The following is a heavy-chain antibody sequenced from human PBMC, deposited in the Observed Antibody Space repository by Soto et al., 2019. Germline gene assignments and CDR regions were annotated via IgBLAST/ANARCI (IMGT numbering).Heavy chain of an antibody. CDR2: INPKSGGT. CDR3: ARDLAKGGGSAGFDY. CDR1: GYTFTVYY. V-gene: IGHV1-2*02. J-gene: IGHJ4*02. Sequence: GASVKVSCKASGYTFTVYYMHWVRQAPGQGLEWMGWINPKSGGTMYPQKFQGRVTMTWDTSISTAYMALTRRRSDDTAVYYCARDLAKGGGSAGFDYWGQGTLVTVSS. D-gene: IGHD1-26*01.